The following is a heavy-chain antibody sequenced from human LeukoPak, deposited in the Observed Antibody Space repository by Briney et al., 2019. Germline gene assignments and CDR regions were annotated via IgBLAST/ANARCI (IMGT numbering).Heavy chain of an antibody. CDR1: GFSFSNAW. Sequence: PGGSLRLSCAASGFSFSNAWMSWVRQAPGKGLEWVGRIKSKTDGGTTEYAAPVKGGLNISRDDSKNTLYLQMNSLKTEDTAVYYCTTDSSSSSYYWGQGTLVTVSS. V-gene: IGHV3-15*01. CDR2: IKSKTDGGTT. D-gene: IGHD6-6*01. CDR3: TTDSSSSSYY. J-gene: IGHJ4*02.